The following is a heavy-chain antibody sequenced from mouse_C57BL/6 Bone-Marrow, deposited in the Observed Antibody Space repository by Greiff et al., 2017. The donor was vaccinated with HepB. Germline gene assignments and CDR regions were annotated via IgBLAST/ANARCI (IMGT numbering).Heavy chain of an antibody. D-gene: IGHD1-1*01. Sequence: EVQLQQSGPELVKPGDSVKISCKASGYSFTGYFMNWVMQSHGKSLEWIGRINPYNGDTFYNQKFKGKATLTVDKSSSTAHMELRSLTSEDSAVYYCARSNGSYYFDYWGQGTTLTVFS. CDR3: ARSNGSYYFDY. CDR2: INPYNGDT. V-gene: IGHV1-20*01. J-gene: IGHJ2*01. CDR1: GYSFTGYF.